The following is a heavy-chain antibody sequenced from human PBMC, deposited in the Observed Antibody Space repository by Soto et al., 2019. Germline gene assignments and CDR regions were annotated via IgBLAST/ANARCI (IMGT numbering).Heavy chain of an antibody. CDR2: INAGNGNT. D-gene: IGHD2-21*02. CDR1: GYTFTSYA. J-gene: IGHJ4*02. Sequence: ASVKVSCKASGYTFTSYAIHWVRQAPGQRLEWMGWINAGNGNTKYSQKFQGRVTITRDTSASTAYMELSSLRSEDTAVYYCARSFAVVTALDYWGQGTLVTVSS. V-gene: IGHV1-3*01. CDR3: ARSFAVVTALDY.